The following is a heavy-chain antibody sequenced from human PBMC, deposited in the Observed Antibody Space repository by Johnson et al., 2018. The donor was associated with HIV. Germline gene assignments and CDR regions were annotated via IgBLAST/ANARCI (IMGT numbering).Heavy chain of an antibody. V-gene: IGHV3-30*03. D-gene: IGHD6-13*01. Sequence: QVQLVESGGGLVKPGGSLRLSCAASGFTFSSYGMYWVRQAPGKGLEWVALISYDGSNKYYADSVKGRFTISRANSKNTLYLQMNSLRAEDTAVYYCARDPLTAAAGTGGAFDIWGQGTMVTVSS. CDR3: ARDPLTAAAGTGGAFDI. J-gene: IGHJ3*02. CDR1: GFTFSSYG. CDR2: ISYDGSNK.